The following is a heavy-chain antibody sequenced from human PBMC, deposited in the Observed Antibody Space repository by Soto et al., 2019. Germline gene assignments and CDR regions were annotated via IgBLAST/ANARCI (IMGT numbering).Heavy chain of an antibody. J-gene: IGHJ4*02. V-gene: IGHV4-31*03. CDR3: ATVPDY. CDR2: IYYSGCT. Sequence: QVQLQESGPGLVKPSQTLSLTCTVSGGAISSGCYYWRWIRQHPGKGLEWIGYIYYSGCTNYNPSLKTRVIISVQTSKNQSSLTLSSVPAADTAVYYCATVPDYWGQGTLITVSS. CDR1: GGAISSGCYY.